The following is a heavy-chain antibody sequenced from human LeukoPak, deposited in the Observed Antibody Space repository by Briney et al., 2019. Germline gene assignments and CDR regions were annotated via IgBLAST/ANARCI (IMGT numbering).Heavy chain of an antibody. V-gene: IGHV3-23*01. J-gene: IGHJ4*02. CDR3: AKGLTVAAAGSSSVY. CDR1: GFTFSSYA. CDR2: ISGSGGST. Sequence: GGSLRLSCAASGFTFSSYAMSWVRQAPGEGLEWVSAISGSGGSTYYADSVKGRFTISRDNSKNTLYLQMNSLRAEDTAVYYCAKGLTVAAAGSSSVYWGQGTLVTVSS. D-gene: IGHD6-13*01.